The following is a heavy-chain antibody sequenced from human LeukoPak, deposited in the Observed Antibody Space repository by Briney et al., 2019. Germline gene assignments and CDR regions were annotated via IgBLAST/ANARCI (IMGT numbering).Heavy chain of an antibody. Sequence: PGGSLRLSCAASGFTFSTYAMSWVRQAPGKGLEGVSGISGDSGNTYYADSVKGRFTISRDNSKNTVYLQMNSLRAEDTAVYYCAKRTDMVGGYFHYWGLGALVTVSS. CDR2: ISGDSGNT. V-gene: IGHV3-23*01. CDR1: GFTFSTYA. J-gene: IGHJ4*02. CDR3: AKRTDMVGGYFHY. D-gene: IGHD5-18*01.